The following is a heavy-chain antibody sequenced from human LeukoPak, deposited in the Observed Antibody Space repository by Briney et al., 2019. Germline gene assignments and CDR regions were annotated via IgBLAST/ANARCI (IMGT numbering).Heavy chain of an antibody. V-gene: IGHV4-59*01. CDR3: ARGRWGFGY. CDR2: IYYSGST. Sequence: SETLSLTCTVSGGSISSYYWSWIRQPPGKGLEWIGYIYYSGSTNYNPSLTSRVTISVDTSKNQFSLKLSSVTAADTAVYYCARGRWGFGYWGQGTLVTVSS. J-gene: IGHJ4*02. CDR1: GGSISSYY. D-gene: IGHD7-27*01.